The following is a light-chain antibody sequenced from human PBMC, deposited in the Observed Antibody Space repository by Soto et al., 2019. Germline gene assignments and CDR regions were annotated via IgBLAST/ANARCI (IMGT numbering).Light chain of an antibody. CDR1: TSNIGAPYD. Sequence: VLTQPPSVSGAPGQRVSISCTGSTSNIGAPYDVHWYQHLPGTAPKLLIYGDNNRPSGVPDRFSGSKSGTSASLAITRLQAEDEADYYCQSYDISLHNYVYGTGTKLTVL. CDR2: GDN. V-gene: IGLV1-40*01. CDR3: QSYDISLHNYV. J-gene: IGLJ1*01.